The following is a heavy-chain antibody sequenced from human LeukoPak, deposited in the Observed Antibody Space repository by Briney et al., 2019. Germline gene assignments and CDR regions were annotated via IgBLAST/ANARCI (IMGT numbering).Heavy chain of an antibody. CDR1: GFTFSSYR. Sequence: GGSLRLSCAASGFTFSSYRMTWVRQAPGKGLEWVSYLSGGSDTKNYADSVKGRFTISRDNAKNSLYLQMNSLRDEDTAVYYCARVYAAVGIVAYYFDYWGQGTLVTVSS. J-gene: IGHJ4*02. D-gene: IGHD6-13*01. CDR2: LSGGSDTK. CDR3: ARVYAAVGIVAYYFDY. V-gene: IGHV3-48*02.